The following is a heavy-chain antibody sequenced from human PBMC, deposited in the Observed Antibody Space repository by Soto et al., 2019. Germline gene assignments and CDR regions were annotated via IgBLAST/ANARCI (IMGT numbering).Heavy chain of an antibody. J-gene: IGHJ4*02. CDR1: GGSIDNSHSF. V-gene: IGHV4-39*01. CDR3: VIVVEAATRHTDFDS. Sequence: SETLSLTCDVSGGSIDNSHSFWGWVPQPPRTGLDVLARVYYSGGTYNRPSVKCRGTVSVDTSKNQVSLRVRSVTVAETAMYYCVIVVEAATRHTDFDSWGQRIVVTVS. CDR2: VYYSGGT. D-gene: IGHD2-15*01.